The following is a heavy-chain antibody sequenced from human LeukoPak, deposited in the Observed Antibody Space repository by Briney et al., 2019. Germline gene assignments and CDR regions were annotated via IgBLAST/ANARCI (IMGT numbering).Heavy chain of an antibody. CDR2: IYTSGRT. Sequence: TLSLTCTVSGGSISSYYWSWIRQPAGKGLEWIGRIYTSGRTNYNPSLKSRITISVDTSKNQFYLKLSSVTAADTAVYYCARGPWFGESNYCDYWGQGTLVTVSS. CDR3: ARGPWFGESNYCDY. CDR1: GGSISSYY. D-gene: IGHD3-10*01. J-gene: IGHJ4*02. V-gene: IGHV4-4*07.